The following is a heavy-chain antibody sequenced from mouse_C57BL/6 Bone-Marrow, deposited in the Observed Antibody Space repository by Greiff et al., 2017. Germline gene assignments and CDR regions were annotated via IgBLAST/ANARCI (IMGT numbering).Heavy chain of an antibody. D-gene: IGHD2-1*01. CDR1: GYTFTSYW. CDR3: ASGRGNYGRSAVDY. V-gene: IGHV1-61*01. CDR2: IYPSDSEN. Sequence: QVQLQQPGAELVRPGPSVKLSCKASGYTFTSYWMDWVKQRPGQGLEWIGNIYPSDSENHYNKKFKDKATLTVDKSSSTAYMQLSSLTSEVTAVSYYASGRGNYGRSAVDYWGRGTSVPVSS. J-gene: IGHJ4*01.